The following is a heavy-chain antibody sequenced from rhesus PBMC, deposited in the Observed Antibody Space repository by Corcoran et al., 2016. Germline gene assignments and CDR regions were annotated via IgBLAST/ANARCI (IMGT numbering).Heavy chain of an antibody. CDR3: VRARSPLWGDLDY. J-gene: IGHJ4*01. V-gene: IGHV4-169*01. CDR2: IYGSGSTT. CDR1: GGSISSSY. Sequence: QLQLQESGPGLVKPSETLSVTCAVSGGSISSSYWSWIRQAPGKGLEWMGVIYGSGSTTNYHPSLKSRVTLSVDTSKNQFSLKLRSVTAADTAVYYCVRARSPLWGDLDYWGQGVLVTVSS. D-gene: IGHD3-34*01.